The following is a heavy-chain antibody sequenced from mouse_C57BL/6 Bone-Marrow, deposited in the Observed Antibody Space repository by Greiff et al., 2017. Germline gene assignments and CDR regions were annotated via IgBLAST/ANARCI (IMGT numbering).Heavy chain of an antibody. CDR1: VYTFTSYW. J-gene: IGHJ4*01. Sequence: VKLQHPGAELVMPGASVKLSCKASVYTFTSYWMHCVKQRPGQGLEWIGELDPSDSYTNYNQKFKGKATFTVDQSSSTAYMQLSSLTSEDSAVYYCARTPFYDYDWYYAMDYWGQGTSVTVSS. V-gene: IGHV1-69*01. D-gene: IGHD2-4*01. CDR2: LDPSDSYT. CDR3: ARTPFYDYDWYYAMDY.